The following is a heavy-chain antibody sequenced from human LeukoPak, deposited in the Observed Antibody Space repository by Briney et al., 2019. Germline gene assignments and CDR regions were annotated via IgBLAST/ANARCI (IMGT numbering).Heavy chain of an antibody. J-gene: IGHJ4*02. CDR1: GFTFSSYS. CDR2: ISSSGSTI. CDR3: ARGIASAGSALDY. D-gene: IGHD6-13*01. Sequence: GGSLRLSCAASGFTFSSYSMNWVRQAPGKGLEWVSYISSSGSTIYYADSVKGRFTISRDNAKNSLYLQMNSLRAEDTAVYYCARGIASAGSALDYWGQGTLVTVSS. V-gene: IGHV3-48*01.